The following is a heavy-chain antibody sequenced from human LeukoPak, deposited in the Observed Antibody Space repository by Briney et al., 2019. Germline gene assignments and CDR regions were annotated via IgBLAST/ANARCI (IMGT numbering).Heavy chain of an antibody. Sequence: SETLSLTCTVSGGSISSYYWSWIRQPPGKGLEWIGYIYYSGSTNYNPSLKSRVTISVGTSKNQFSLKLSSVTAADTAVYYCARKYYYDSSGSYAFDIWGQGTMVTVSS. D-gene: IGHD3-22*01. CDR3: ARKYYYDSSGSYAFDI. CDR1: GGSISSYY. V-gene: IGHV4-59*01. J-gene: IGHJ3*02. CDR2: IYYSGST.